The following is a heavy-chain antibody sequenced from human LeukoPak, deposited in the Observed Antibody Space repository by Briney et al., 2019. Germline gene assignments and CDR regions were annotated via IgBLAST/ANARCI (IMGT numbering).Heavy chain of an antibody. Sequence: ASVKVSCKASGYTFTGYYMHWVRQAPGQGLEWMGWINPNSGGTNYAQKFQGWVTMTRDTSISTAYMELSRLRSDDTAVYYCARDSGIAAAGHYYYYYGMDVWGQGTTVTVSS. D-gene: IGHD6-13*01. CDR3: ARDSGIAAAGHYYYYYGMDV. CDR2: INPNSGGT. J-gene: IGHJ6*02. CDR1: GYTFTGYY. V-gene: IGHV1-2*04.